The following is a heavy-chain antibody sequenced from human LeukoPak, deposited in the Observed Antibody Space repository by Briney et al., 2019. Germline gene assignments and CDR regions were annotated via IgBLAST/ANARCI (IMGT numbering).Heavy chain of an antibody. CDR3: AREGGGYEIDLFDY. Sequence: SEGHSRKASGYTFTGYYMHWVRQAPGQGLEWMGWINPNSGGTNYAQKFQGRVTMTRDTSISTAYMELSRLRSDDTVVYYCAREGGGYEIDLFDYWGQGRPVTVSS. CDR1: GYTFTGYY. CDR2: INPNSGGT. V-gene: IGHV1-2*02. D-gene: IGHD5-12*01. J-gene: IGHJ4*01.